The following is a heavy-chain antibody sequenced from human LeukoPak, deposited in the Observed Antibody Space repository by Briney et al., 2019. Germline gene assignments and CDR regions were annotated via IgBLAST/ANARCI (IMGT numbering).Heavy chain of an antibody. CDR1: GGTFSSYA. Sequence: SVKVSCKASGGTFSSYAISWVRQAPGQGLEWMGRIIPILGIANYAQKFQGRVTITADKSTSTAYMELSSLRSEDTAVYYCARDQLLRATSYWGQGTLVNVSS. D-gene: IGHD1-26*01. CDR3: ARDQLLRATSY. CDR2: IIPILGIA. J-gene: IGHJ4*02. V-gene: IGHV1-69*04.